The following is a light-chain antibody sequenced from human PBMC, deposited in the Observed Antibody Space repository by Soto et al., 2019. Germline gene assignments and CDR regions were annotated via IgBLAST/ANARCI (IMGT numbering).Light chain of an antibody. V-gene: IGKV1-39*01. CDR3: QQSQTFPLT. CDR1: RGLSGN. CDR2: GAS. Sequence: DIQMTQSPASLSASVGDRVTITCRASRGLSGNLNWYQHKPGKAPILLIYGASTLQSGVSSRFSGSGSGADFTITISSLQHDDFATYYCQQSQTFPLTFGGGTKVEI. J-gene: IGKJ4*01.